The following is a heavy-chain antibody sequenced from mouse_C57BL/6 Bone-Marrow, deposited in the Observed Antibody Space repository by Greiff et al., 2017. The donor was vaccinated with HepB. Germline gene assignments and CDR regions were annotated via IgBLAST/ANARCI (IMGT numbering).Heavy chain of an antibody. Sequence: QVQLQQSGAELARPGASVKMSCKASGYTFTSYTMHWVKQRPGQGLEWIGYINPSSGYTKYNQKFKDKATLTADKYSSKAYMQLSSLTSEDSAVYYCVYYSWFAYWGQGTLVTVSA. CDR3: VYYSWFAY. CDR1: GYTFTSYT. CDR2: INPSSGYT. J-gene: IGHJ3*01. D-gene: IGHD1-1*01. V-gene: IGHV1-4*01.